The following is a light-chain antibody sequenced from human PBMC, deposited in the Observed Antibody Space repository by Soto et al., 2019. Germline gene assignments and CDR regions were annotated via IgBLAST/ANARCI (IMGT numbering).Light chain of an antibody. Sequence: QSALTQPASVSGSPGQSITISCTGTSSDVGSYNLVSWYQQHPGKAPKLMIYEGSKRPSGVSNRLTGSKSGNTASLTISGLQAEDEADYYCCSYAGSSTFLYVFGTGTKVTVL. CDR2: EGS. CDR1: SSDVGSYNL. CDR3: CSYAGSSTFLYV. J-gene: IGLJ1*01. V-gene: IGLV2-23*03.